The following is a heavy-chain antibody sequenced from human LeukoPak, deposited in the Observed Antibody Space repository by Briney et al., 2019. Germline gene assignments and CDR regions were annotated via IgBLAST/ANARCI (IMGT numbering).Heavy chain of an antibody. J-gene: IGHJ6*02. D-gene: IGHD6-19*01. V-gene: IGHV3-30-3*01. CDR3: ARPQLEIQYSSGLGYYYGMDV. CDR2: ISYDGSNK. CDR1: GFTFSSYA. Sequence: GGSLRLSCAASGFTFSSYAMHWVRQAPGKGLEWVAVISYDGSNKYYADSVKGRFTISRDNSKNTLYLQMNSLRAEDTAVYYCARPQLEIQYSSGLGYYYGMDVWGQGTTVIVSS.